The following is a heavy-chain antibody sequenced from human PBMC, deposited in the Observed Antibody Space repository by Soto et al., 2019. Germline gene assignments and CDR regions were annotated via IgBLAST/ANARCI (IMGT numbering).Heavy chain of an antibody. CDR1: GFIFSSYT. CDR3: AREDYAGASPRFDY. V-gene: IGHV3-21*04. J-gene: IGHJ4*02. CDR2: ISSSSSNI. Sequence: EVQLVESGGGLVKPGGSLRLSCAASGFIFSSYTMAWVRQAPGQGLEWVSSISSSSSNIYYADSVKGRSSVSRDNAKNSLVLQINSLRAEDTAIYYCAREDYAGASPRFDYWGLGALVTVSS. D-gene: IGHD4-17*01.